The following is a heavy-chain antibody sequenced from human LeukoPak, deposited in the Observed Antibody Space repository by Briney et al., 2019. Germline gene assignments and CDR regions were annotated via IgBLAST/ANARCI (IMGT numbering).Heavy chain of an antibody. Sequence: GASVKVSCKASGGTFSSYAISWLRQAPGQGLEWMGWINPNSGGTNYAQKFQGRVTMTRDTSISTAYMELSRLRSDDTAVYYCAREGVGYCSSTSCFNDYWGQGTLVTVSS. V-gene: IGHV1-2*02. CDR3: AREGVGYCSSTSCFNDY. D-gene: IGHD2-2*01. J-gene: IGHJ4*02. CDR1: GGTFSSYA. CDR2: INPNSGGT.